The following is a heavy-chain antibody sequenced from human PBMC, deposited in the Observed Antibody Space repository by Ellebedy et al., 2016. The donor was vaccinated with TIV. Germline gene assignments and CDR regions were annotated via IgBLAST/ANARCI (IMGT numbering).Heavy chain of an antibody. V-gene: IGHV3-23*01. CDR3: ARDDDPNSGYDPYYYFDL. CDR2: VSGSGVTT. CDR1: GFTFSSYA. Sequence: GESLKISCAASGFTFSSYAMSWVRQAPGKGLEWGSAVSGSGVTTYYADSVKGRFTISRDNAKNTLYLQMNSLRAEDTAVYYCARDDDPNSGYDPYYYFDLWGRGTLVTVSS. D-gene: IGHD5-12*01. J-gene: IGHJ2*01.